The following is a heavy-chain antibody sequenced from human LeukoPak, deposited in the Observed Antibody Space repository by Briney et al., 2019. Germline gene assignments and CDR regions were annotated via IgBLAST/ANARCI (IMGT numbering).Heavy chain of an antibody. Sequence: SETLSLTCTVSGGSISSYYWSWIRQPPGNGLEWIGYIYYSGSTNYNPSLKSRVTISVDTSKNQFSLKLSSVTAADTAVYYCARACTHYDFCHYGMDVWGQGTTVTVSS. V-gene: IGHV4-59*01. J-gene: IGHJ6*02. CDR2: IYYSGST. CDR3: ARACTHYDFCHYGMDV. D-gene: IGHD3-3*01. CDR1: GGSISSYY.